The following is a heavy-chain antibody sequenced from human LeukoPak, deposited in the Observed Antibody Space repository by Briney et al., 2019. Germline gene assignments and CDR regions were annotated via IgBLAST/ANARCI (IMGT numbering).Heavy chain of an antibody. J-gene: IGHJ4*02. D-gene: IGHD3-10*01. V-gene: IGHV3-74*01. CDR3: GRNYYGQIDY. Sequence: GGSLRLSCAASGFTFSNYWMHWVRQAPGKGLVWVSRINSDGSSTSYVDSVKGRFTISRDNAKNTLYLQMNSLRAEDTAVYYCGRNYYGQIDYWGQGTLVTVSS. CDR1: GFTFSNYW. CDR2: INSDGSST.